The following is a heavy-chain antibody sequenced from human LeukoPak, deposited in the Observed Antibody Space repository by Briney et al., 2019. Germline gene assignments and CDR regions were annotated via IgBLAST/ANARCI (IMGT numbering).Heavy chain of an antibody. J-gene: IGHJ4*02. Sequence: SETLSLTCAVYGGSFSGYYWSWIRQPPGKGLGWIGEINHSGSTNYNPSLKSRVTISVDTSKNQFSLKLSSVTAADTAVYYCARDLGRGYCGGDCYPGTFDYWGQGTLVTVSS. CDR2: INHSGST. V-gene: IGHV4-34*01. D-gene: IGHD2-21*01. CDR3: ARDLGRGYCGGDCYPGTFDY. CDR1: GGSFSGYY.